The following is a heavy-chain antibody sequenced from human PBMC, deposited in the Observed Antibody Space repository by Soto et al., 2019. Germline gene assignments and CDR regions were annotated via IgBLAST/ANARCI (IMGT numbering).Heavy chain of an antibody. D-gene: IGHD2-8*02. Sequence: HEHLVQSGAEVKRPGASLKVSCKASGYSFTGYYIHWVRQAPGQGLEWMGWINPDSGATNYAQNLQGRVTLTSDTSINTASMDLTSLTSDDTAVYYCARGDYGTGGYPFPYFDYWGQGTLVIVSS. CDR2: INPDSGAT. CDR1: GYSFTGYY. J-gene: IGHJ4*02. V-gene: IGHV1-2*02. CDR3: ARGDYGTGGYPFPYFDY.